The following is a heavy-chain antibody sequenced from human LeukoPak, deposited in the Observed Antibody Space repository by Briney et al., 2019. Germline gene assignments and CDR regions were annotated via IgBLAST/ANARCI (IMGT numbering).Heavy chain of an antibody. CDR3: AGGGVSGYCYYMDV. D-gene: IGHD1-26*01. V-gene: IGHV4-59*01. Sequence: PSETLSLTCTVSGGSISSYYWSWIRQPPGKGLEWIGYIYYSGSTNYNPSLKSRVTISVDTSKNQFSLKLSSVTAADTAVYYCAGGGVSGYCYYMDVWGKGTTVTVSS. J-gene: IGHJ6*03. CDR2: IYYSGST. CDR1: GGSISSYY.